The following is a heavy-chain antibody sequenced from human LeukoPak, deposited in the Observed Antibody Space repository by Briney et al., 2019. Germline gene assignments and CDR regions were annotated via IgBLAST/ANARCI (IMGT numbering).Heavy chain of an antibody. D-gene: IGHD2-15*01. CDR2: IHYSGST. CDR1: GGSISSGDYY. J-gene: IGHJ4*02. Sequence: SETLSLTCTVSGGSISSGDYYWSWIRQPPGKGLQWIGYIHYSGSTYYNPSLKSRVSISVDTSKNQFSLKLSSVTAADTAVYYCARVVVVTATPPDYFDYWGQGTLVTVSS. V-gene: IGHV4-30-4*01. CDR3: ARVVVVTATPPDYFDY.